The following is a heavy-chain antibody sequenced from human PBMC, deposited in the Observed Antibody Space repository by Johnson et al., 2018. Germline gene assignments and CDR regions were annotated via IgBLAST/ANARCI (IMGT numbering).Heavy chain of an antibody. V-gene: IGHV3-9*01. CDR3: AKDLLGYSYGTVAFDI. Sequence: VQLVESGGGVVQPGRSLRLSCAASGFTFDDYAMHWVRQAPGKGLEWVSGISWNSGSIGYADSVKGRFTISRDNSKNTLYLQMNSLRAEDTAVYYCAKDLLGYSYGTVAFDIWGQGTMVTVSS. CDR2: ISWNSGSI. J-gene: IGHJ3*02. D-gene: IGHD5-18*01. CDR1: GFTFDDYA.